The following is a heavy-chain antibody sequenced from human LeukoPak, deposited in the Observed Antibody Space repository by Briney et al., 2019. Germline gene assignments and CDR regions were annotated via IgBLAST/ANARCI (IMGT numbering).Heavy chain of an antibody. Sequence: PGESLRISCKTSGYSFNTYWIAWVRQMPGKGLEWMGIIYPDDSVARYSPSFQGQVTISVDKPITTASLQWSSLKTSDTAMYFCARVPQPLLSKVAFWGQGTLVTVYS. D-gene: IGHD2-21*02. CDR1: GYSFNTYW. V-gene: IGHV5-51*01. J-gene: IGHJ4*02. CDR3: ARVPQPLLSKVAF. CDR2: IYPDDSVA.